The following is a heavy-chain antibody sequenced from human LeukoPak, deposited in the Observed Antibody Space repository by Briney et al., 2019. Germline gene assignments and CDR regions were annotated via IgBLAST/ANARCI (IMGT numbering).Heavy chain of an antibody. Sequence: GGSLRLSCAASGFTFSDYYMTWIRQAPGKGLEWVSFISTSGTTIYYADSVKGRFTISRDNAKNSLYLQMNSLRAEDTAVYYCAELGITMIGGVWGKGTTVTISS. V-gene: IGHV3-11*04. J-gene: IGHJ6*04. CDR3: AELGITMIGGV. D-gene: IGHD3-10*02. CDR1: GFTFSDYY. CDR2: ISTSGTTI.